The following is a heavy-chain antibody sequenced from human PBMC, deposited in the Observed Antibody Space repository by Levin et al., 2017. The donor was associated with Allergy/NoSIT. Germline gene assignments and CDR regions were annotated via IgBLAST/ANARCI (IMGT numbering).Heavy chain of an antibody. CDR2: IYYSGST. CDR1: GGSISSSSYY. CDR3: ARPLSCPLRGESSLDAFDI. Sequence: SETLSLTCTVSGGSISSSSYYWGWIRQPPGKGLEWIGSIYYSGSTYYNPSLKSRVTISVDTSKNQFSLKPSSVTAADTAVYYCARPLSCPLRGESSLDAFDIWGQGTMVTVSS. V-gene: IGHV4-39*01. J-gene: IGHJ3*02. D-gene: IGHD3-16*01.